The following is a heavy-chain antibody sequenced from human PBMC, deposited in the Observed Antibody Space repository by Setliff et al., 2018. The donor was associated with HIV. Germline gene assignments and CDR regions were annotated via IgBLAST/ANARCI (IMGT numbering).Heavy chain of an antibody. D-gene: IGHD3-3*01. J-gene: IGHJ6*02. CDR3: ARRLQFLEFLHGVGGLDF. Sequence: KPSETLSLTCAVYGGSFSGYYWSWIRQPPGKGLEWIGEINHSGSTNYNPSLKSRVTISVDTSKNQFSLKLSSVTAADTAVYYCARRLQFLEFLHGVGGLDFWGQGTTVTVSS. CDR2: INHSGST. V-gene: IGHV4-34*01. CDR1: GGSFSGYY.